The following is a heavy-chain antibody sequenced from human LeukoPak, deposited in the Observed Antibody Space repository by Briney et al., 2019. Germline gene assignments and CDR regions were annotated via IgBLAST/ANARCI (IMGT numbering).Heavy chain of an antibody. J-gene: IGHJ6*04. CDR2: IDPSDSYT. D-gene: IGHD6-19*01. CDR1: GYSFASYW. CDR3: ARHIAVAGTGYYYGMDV. V-gene: IGHV5-10-1*01. Sequence: GESLKISCKGSGYSFASYWISWVRQMPGKGLEWMGRIDPSDSYTNYSPSFQGHVTISADKSISTAYLQWSSLKASDTAMYYCARHIAVAGTGYYYGMDVWGKGTTVTVSS.